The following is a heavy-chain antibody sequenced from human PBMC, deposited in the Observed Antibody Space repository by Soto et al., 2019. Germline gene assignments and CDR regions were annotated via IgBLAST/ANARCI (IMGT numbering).Heavy chain of an antibody. CDR2: ISADGSNT. J-gene: IGHJ4*02. CDR3: ARRTDAYNWADY. D-gene: IGHD1-1*01. V-gene: IGHV3-74*01. CDR1: GFMFSSHW. Sequence: EVQLMESGGGLVQPGGSLRLSCAASGFMFSSHWMHWVRQAPGKGLVWVSRISADGSNTNYADSVKGRFTISRDNARNTLFLQMNSLTAEDTAVYYCARRTDAYNWADYWGQGTLVTVSS.